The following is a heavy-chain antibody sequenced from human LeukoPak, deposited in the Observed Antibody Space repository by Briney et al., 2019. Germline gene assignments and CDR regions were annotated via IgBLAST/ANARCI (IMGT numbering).Heavy chain of an antibody. Sequence: ASVKVSCKASGYTFTTYGISWVRQAPGQGLGWMGWISAYSGHTNYAQKFQGRVTMTTDTSTSTAHMELGSLRSGDTAVYYCARASVVAAGTRYFLHWGQGTLVTVSS. D-gene: IGHD6-13*01. J-gene: IGHJ1*01. CDR1: GYTFTTYG. CDR3: ARASVVAAGTRYFLH. CDR2: ISAYSGHT. V-gene: IGHV1-18*01.